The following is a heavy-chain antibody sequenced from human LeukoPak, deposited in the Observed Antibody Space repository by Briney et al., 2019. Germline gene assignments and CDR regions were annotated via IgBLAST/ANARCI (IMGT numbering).Heavy chain of an antibody. V-gene: IGHV3-23*01. Sequence: GGSLRLSCAASGFTFSSYAMSWVRQAPGKGLGWVSTIGGAAGSTYYGDSVKGRFTISRDNSKNTLYLQMNSLRAEDTAVYYCAQWTSPFDIWGQGTMVTVSS. CDR2: IGGAAGST. J-gene: IGHJ3*02. D-gene: IGHD2-8*01. CDR3: AQWTSPFDI. CDR1: GFTFSSYA.